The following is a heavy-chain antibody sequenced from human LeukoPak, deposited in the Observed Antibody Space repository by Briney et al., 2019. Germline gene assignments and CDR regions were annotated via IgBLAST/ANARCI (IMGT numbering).Heavy chain of an antibody. V-gene: IGHV4-59*01. CDR2: IYYSGST. D-gene: IGHD2-15*01. Sequence: SETLSLTCTVSGGSFSSYYWNWIRQPPGKGLEWMGYIYYSGSTNCNPSLKSRVTISVDTSKNRFSLKLSSVTAADTAVYYCARVDCSGGSCYSFDYWGQGTLVTLSS. J-gene: IGHJ4*02. CDR3: ARVDCSGGSCYSFDY. CDR1: GGSFSSYY.